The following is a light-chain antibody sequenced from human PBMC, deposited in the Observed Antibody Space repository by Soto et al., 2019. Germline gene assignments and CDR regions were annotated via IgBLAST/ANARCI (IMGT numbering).Light chain of an antibody. CDR3: QQRSNWPMYT. CDR2: DPA. Sequence: EIVLTQSPATLSLSPGERATLSCRASQSVSSYLAWYQQKPGQAPSLLISDPATRATGIPARFSGSGSGADFHLTISSLQPEDFAVYYCQQRSNWPMYTFGQGTKLEIK. CDR1: QSVSSY. J-gene: IGKJ2*01. V-gene: IGKV3-11*01.